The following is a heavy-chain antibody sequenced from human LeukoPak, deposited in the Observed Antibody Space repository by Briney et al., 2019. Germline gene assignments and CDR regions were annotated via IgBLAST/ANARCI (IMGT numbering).Heavy chain of an antibody. Sequence: GGSLRLSCAASGFTFSSYDMHWVRQATGKGLEWVSAIGTAGDTYYPGSVKGRFTISRDNSKNTLYLQMNSLRAEDTAVYYCARGGGIYIIDYWGQGTLVTVSS. CDR3: ARGGGIYIIDY. V-gene: IGHV3-13*04. J-gene: IGHJ4*02. CDR2: IGTAGDT. D-gene: IGHD3-16*01. CDR1: GFTFSSYD.